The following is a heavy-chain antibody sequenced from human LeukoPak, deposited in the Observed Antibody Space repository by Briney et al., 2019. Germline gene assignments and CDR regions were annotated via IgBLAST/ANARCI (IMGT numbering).Heavy chain of an antibody. J-gene: IGHJ6*03. CDR1: GFMFRGYG. D-gene: IGHD2-15*01. Sequence: GGSLRLSCAASGFMFRGYGMHWVRQAPGKGLEWVAFIRYDGNDKQYADSVKGRFTISRDNAKNSLYLQMNSLRAEDTAVYYCAREEGYCSGGSCFYYYYYMDVWGKGTTVTVSS. V-gene: IGHV3-30*02. CDR2: IRYDGNDK. CDR3: AREEGYCSGGSCFYYYYYMDV.